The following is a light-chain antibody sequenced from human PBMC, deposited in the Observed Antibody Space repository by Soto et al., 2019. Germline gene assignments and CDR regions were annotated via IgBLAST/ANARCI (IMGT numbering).Light chain of an antibody. Sequence: EVVLTQSPGTLSLSPGERATLSCRASQSFRGLLSWYQQKPGQPPMLLIYDAYNSATGIPPRFSGSGSGTDFTLTSSSLEPEYAAVYYCQQRHMWPITFGQGTRLDIK. J-gene: IGKJ5*01. CDR2: DAY. CDR1: QSFRGL. V-gene: IGKV3-11*01. CDR3: QQRHMWPIT.